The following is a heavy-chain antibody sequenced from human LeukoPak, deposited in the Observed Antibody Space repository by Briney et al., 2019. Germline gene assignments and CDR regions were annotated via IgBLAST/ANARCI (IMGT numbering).Heavy chain of an antibody. D-gene: IGHD6-19*01. Sequence: GGSLRLSCAASGFTFSRPAMSWVRQAPGKGLEWVSAISGSGGSTYYADSVKGRFTISRDNSKNTLYLQMNSLRAEDTAVYYCAKGLRSYSSGWYSHDAFDIWGQGTMVTVSS. J-gene: IGHJ3*02. V-gene: IGHV3-23*01. CDR1: GFTFSRPA. CDR3: AKGLRSYSSGWYSHDAFDI. CDR2: ISGSGGST.